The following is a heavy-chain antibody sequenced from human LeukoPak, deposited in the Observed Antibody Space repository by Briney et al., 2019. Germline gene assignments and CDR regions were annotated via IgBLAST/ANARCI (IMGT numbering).Heavy chain of an antibody. CDR3: ASSHPLGSNNDYYTPFDY. CDR2: MYYSGST. D-gene: IGHD3-3*01. Sequence: SETLSLTCTVSGGSISNYYWSWIRQPPGKGLEWIGYMYYSGSTNYNPSLKSRVTISVDTSKNQFSLKLSSVTAADAAVYYCASSHPLGSNNDYYTPFDYWGQGTLVTVSS. V-gene: IGHV4-59*01. CDR1: GGSISNYY. J-gene: IGHJ4*02.